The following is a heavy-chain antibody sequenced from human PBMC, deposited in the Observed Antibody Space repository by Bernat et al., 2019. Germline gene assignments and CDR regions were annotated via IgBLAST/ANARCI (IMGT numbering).Heavy chain of an antibody. CDR1: GDSVISGNSY. J-gene: IGHJ3*02. CDR2: IDYSGTT. Sequence: QLQLQESGPGLVKPSETLSLTCTVSGDSVISGNSYWGWIRQPPGKELEWIGSIDYSGTTYYNPSLKRRVTMSIDTSKNQFTLRLRSVTAADTAVYYCTRYPRDGYRGGGVAFDIWGQGTMVTVSS. CDR3: TRYPRDGYRGGGVAFDI. D-gene: IGHD6-13*01. V-gene: IGHV4-39*01.